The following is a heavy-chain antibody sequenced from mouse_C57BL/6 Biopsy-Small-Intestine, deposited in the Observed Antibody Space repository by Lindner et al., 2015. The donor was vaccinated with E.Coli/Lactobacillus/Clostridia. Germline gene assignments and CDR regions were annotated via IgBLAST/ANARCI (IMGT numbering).Heavy chain of an antibody. J-gene: IGHJ2*01. Sequence: VQLQESGPELVKPGASVKISCKASGYTFNDYNMDWVKQSHGKSLEWIGYIYPNNGGTGYNQKFKSKATLTVDKSSSTAYMELHSLTSEDSAVYHCARFWLDYWGQGTTLTVSS. V-gene: IGHV1-34*02. CDR3: ARFWLDY. CDR2: IYPNNGGT. CDR1: GYTFNDYN. D-gene: IGHD2-2*01.